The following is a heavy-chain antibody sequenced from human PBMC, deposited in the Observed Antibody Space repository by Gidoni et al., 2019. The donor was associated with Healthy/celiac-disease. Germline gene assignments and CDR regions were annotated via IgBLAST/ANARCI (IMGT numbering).Heavy chain of an antibody. CDR2: IDWDDDK. Sequence: QVTLRESGPALVTPTQTLTLTCTFSGFSLSTSGMCVSWIRQPPGKALEWLARIDWDDDKYYSTSLKTRLTIPKDTSKNQVVLTMTNMDPVDTATYYCARAISGYYYYYGMDVWGQGTTVTVSS. CDR1: GFSLSTSGMC. J-gene: IGHJ6*02. CDR3: ARAISGYYYYYGMDV. V-gene: IGHV2-70*15. D-gene: IGHD6-25*01.